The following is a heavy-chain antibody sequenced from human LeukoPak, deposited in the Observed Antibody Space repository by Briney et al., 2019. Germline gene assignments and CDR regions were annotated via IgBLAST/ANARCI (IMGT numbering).Heavy chain of an antibody. CDR3: ARLGYGEVDDY. V-gene: IGHV3-66*04. D-gene: IGHD5-12*01. CDR2: IYSGGST. Sequence: PGGSLRLSCAASGFTVSSNYMSWVRQAPGKGLEWVSVIYSGGSTYYADSVKGRFTISRDNSKNTLYLQMNSLRAEDTAVYYCARLGYGEVDDYWGQGTLVTVSS. J-gene: IGHJ4*02. CDR1: GFTVSSNY.